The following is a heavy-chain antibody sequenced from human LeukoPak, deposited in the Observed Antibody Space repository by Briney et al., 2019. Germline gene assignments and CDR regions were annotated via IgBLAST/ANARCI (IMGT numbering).Heavy chain of an antibody. V-gene: IGHV1-24*01. CDR1: GYTLTELS. Sequence: ASVKVSCKVSGYTLTELSMHWVRQAPGKGLEWMGGFDPEDGETIYAQKFQGRVTMTEDTSTDTAYMELSSLRSEDTAVYYCARDWGCSSTSCSVEGIYYYYMDVWGKGTTVTVSS. D-gene: IGHD2-2*01. CDR2: FDPEDGET. CDR3: ARDWGCSSTSCSVEGIYYYYMDV. J-gene: IGHJ6*03.